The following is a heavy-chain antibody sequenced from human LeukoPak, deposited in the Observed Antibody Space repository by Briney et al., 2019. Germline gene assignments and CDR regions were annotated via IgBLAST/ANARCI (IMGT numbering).Heavy chain of an antibody. CDR2: IIPIFGTA. CDR3: ARVQQLTNYYYYYMDV. D-gene: IGHD6-13*01. Sequence: SVKVSCKASGGTFSSYAISWVRQAPGQGLESMGGIIPIFGTANYAQKFQGRVTIPADESTGTAYMELSSLRSEDTAVYYCARVQQLTNYYYYYMDVWGKGTTVTVSS. J-gene: IGHJ6*03. CDR1: GGTFSSYA. V-gene: IGHV1-69*13.